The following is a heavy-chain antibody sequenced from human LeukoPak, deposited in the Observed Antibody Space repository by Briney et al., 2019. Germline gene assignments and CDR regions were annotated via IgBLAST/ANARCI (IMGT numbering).Heavy chain of an antibody. CDR1: GGSISSSSYY. CDR3: ARLSGSYSNWFDP. Sequence: SETLSLTCTVSGGSISSSSYYWGWIRQPPGKGLEWIGSIYYSGSTYYNPSLKSRVTISVDTSKNQFSLKLSSVTAADTAVYYCARLSGSYSNWFDPWGQGTLVTVPS. J-gene: IGHJ5*02. D-gene: IGHD1-26*01. CDR2: IYYSGST. V-gene: IGHV4-39*01.